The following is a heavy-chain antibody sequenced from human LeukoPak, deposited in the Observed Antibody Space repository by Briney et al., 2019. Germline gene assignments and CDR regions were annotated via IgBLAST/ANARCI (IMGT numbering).Heavy chain of an antibody. V-gene: IGHV3-21*01. CDR2: ISSSSSYI. J-gene: IGHJ6*04. CDR3: ARDRGYCSSTSCYGDYYYGMDV. Sequence: GSLRLSCAASGFTSSSYSMNWVRQAPGKGLEWVSSISSSSSYIYYADSVKGRFTISRDNAKNSLYLQMNSLRAEDTAVYYCARDRGYCSSTSCYGDYYYGMDVWGKGTTVTVSS. CDR1: GFTSSSYS. D-gene: IGHD2-2*01.